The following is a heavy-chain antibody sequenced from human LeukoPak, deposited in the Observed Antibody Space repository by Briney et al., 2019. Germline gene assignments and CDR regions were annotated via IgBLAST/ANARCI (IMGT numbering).Heavy chain of an antibody. J-gene: IGHJ5*02. CDR3: ASLTVTRFDP. V-gene: IGHV4-34*01. Sequence: SEILSLTCAVYGGSFSGYYWSWIRQPPGKGLEWIGEINHSGSTNYNPSLKSRVTISVDTSKNQFSLKLSSVTAADTAVYYCASLTVTRFDPWGQGTLVTVSS. D-gene: IGHD4-17*01. CDR1: GGSFSGYY. CDR2: INHSGST.